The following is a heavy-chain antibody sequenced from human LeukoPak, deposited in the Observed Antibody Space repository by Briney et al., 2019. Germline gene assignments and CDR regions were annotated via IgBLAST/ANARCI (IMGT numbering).Heavy chain of an antibody. CDR3: ARVERWMTTTNYGMDV. CDR1: GGSISSGGYY. V-gene: IGHV4-31*03. CDR2: IYYSVST. D-gene: IGHD4-17*01. J-gene: IGHJ6*02. Sequence: PSETLSLTCTVSGGSISSGGYYWSWIRQHPGKGLEWIGYIYYSVSTYYNPSLKSRVTISVDTSKNQFSLKLSSVTAADTAVYYCARVERWMTTTNYGMDVWGQGTTVTVSS.